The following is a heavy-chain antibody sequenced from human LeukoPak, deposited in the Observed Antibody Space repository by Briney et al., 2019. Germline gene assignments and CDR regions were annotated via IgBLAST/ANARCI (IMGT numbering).Heavy chain of an antibody. V-gene: IGHV3-7*01. CDR3: RSGGAAPGASDN. Sequence: GGSLRLSCAASGFTFRDFWMSWMRQAPGKGLEWVANIKYDGDEEYYVDSVKGRFTISRDNTKNSLYLQLNSLRVEDTAVYYCRSGGAAPGASDNWGQGTLVTVSP. CDR1: GFTFRDFW. J-gene: IGHJ4*02. D-gene: IGHD6-13*01. CDR2: IKYDGDEE.